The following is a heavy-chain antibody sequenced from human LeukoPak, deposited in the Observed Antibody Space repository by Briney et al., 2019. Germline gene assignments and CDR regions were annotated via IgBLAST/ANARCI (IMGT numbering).Heavy chain of an antibody. CDR3: ARAYGGNSGY. D-gene: IGHD4-23*01. J-gene: IGHJ4*02. V-gene: IGHV3-48*02. CDR2: ISSSSSTI. CDR1: GFTFSSYS. Sequence: GGSLRLSCAASGFTFSSYSMNWVRQTPGKGLEWVSYISSSSSTIYYADSVKGRFTISRDNAKNSLYLQMNSLSDEDTAVYYCARAYGGNSGYWGQGTLVTVSS.